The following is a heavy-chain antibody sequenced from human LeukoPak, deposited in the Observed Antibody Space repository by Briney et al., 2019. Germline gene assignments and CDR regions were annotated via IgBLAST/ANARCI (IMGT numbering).Heavy chain of an antibody. Sequence: GPVKVSCKASGNTFTSYAITWVRQAPGQGLEWMGWISAYNGNTNYAQKLQGRVTMTTDTSTSTAYMELRSLRSDDTALYYCARFGLGKHIEVAGIPFDIWGQGTMVTVSS. D-gene: IGHD6-19*01. CDR2: ISAYNGNT. CDR3: ARFGLGKHIEVAGIPFDI. J-gene: IGHJ3*02. V-gene: IGHV1-18*01. CDR1: GNTFTSYA.